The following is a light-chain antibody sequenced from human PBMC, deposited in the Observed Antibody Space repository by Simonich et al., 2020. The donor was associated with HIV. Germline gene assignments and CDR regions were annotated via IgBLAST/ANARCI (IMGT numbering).Light chain of an antibody. CDR2: GAS. Sequence: EIVLTQSPGTLSLSPGERATLSCRASQSVSCSYLAWYQQRPGQAPRLLIYGASSRATGIPDRFSGSGSGTDFTLTISRLEPEDFAVYYCQQYVSSPVTFGPGTTVDIK. J-gene: IGKJ3*01. V-gene: IGKV3-20*01. CDR3: QQYVSSPVT. CDR1: QSVSCSY.